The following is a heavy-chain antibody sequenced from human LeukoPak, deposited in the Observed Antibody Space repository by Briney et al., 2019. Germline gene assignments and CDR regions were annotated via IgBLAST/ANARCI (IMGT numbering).Heavy chain of an antibody. D-gene: IGHD3-10*01. CDR1: GFRFSSYA. CDR2: VSDSGDNT. Sequence: GGSLRLSCAVSGFRFSSYAMSWVRQAPGKGLEWVTVVSDSGDNTHYVNSVKGRFTISRDNSKNTLYLLMNSLRGEDTAVYYCANDYGLGTYSRYWGQGTLVTVSS. J-gene: IGHJ4*02. V-gene: IGHV3-23*01. CDR3: ANDYGLGTYSRY.